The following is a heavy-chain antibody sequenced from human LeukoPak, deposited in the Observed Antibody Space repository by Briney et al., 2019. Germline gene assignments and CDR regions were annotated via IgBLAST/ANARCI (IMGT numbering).Heavy chain of an antibody. D-gene: IGHD5-12*01. CDR3: ARAGSHRNSGYDY. CDR1: GFSVGNNY. V-gene: IGHV3-48*03. J-gene: IGHJ4*02. Sequence: GGSLRLSCEVSGFSVGNNYMNWVRQAPGKGLEWVSAISGSGGSTYYADSVKGRFTISRDNAKNSLYLQMNSLRAEDTAVYYCARAGSHRNSGYDYWGQGTLVTVSS. CDR2: ISGSGGST.